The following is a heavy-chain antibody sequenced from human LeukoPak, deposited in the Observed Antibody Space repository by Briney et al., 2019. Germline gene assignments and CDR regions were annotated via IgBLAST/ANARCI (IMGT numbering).Heavy chain of an antibody. Sequence: PRGSLRLSCAASGITVSTNYMSWVRQAPGKGLEWVSIIYSGGATFYADSVKGRFTISRENSKNTLYLQMNSLRAEDTAVYYCARDTQESSGYYENAFDIWGQGTMVTVSS. V-gene: IGHV3-66*02. CDR3: ARDTQESSGYYENAFDI. CDR1: GITVSTNY. J-gene: IGHJ3*02. CDR2: IYSGGAT. D-gene: IGHD3-22*01.